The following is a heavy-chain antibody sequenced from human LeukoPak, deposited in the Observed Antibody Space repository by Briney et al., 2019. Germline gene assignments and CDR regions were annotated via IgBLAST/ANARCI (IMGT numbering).Heavy chain of an antibody. V-gene: IGHV3-23*01. D-gene: IGHD2-15*01. CDR3: AKQLGYCSDGSCYFPY. CDR2: ISNNGGYT. Sequence: GGSLRLSCAASGFTFSSSAMSWVRQAPGKGLEWVSAISNNGGYTYYADSVQGRFTISRDNSKSTLYLQMNSLRAEDTAVYYCAKQLGYCSDGSCYFPYWGQGTLVTVSS. J-gene: IGHJ4*02. CDR1: GFTFSSSA.